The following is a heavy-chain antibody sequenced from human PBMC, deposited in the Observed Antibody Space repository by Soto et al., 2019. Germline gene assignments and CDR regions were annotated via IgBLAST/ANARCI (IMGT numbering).Heavy chain of an antibody. V-gene: IGHV4-59*01. J-gene: IGHJ5*02. CDR3: AKLSWADYGGIHDP. CDR1: GGSISNYY. CDR2: IYYSGST. D-gene: IGHD4-17*01. Sequence: SETLSLTCTVSGGSISNYYWTWIRQPPGKGLEWIGYIYYSGSTNYNPSLKSRVTISVDTSKNQFSLKLSSVTAADTAVYYCAKLSWADYGGIHDPSGQGTLVTVSS.